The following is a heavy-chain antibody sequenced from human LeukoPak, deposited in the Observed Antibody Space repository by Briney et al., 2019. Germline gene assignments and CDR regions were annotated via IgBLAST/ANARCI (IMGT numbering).Heavy chain of an antibody. CDR1: GGAISSYY. J-gene: IGHJ4*02. V-gene: IGHV4-4*07. Sequence: SETLSLTCTVSGGAISSYYWSWIRQPAGKGLEWIGRIYTSGSTNYNPSLKSRVTMSVDTSKNQFSLKLSSVTAADTAVYYCAREDSYDSSGYYWYYFDYWGQGTLVTVSS. D-gene: IGHD3-22*01. CDR2: IYTSGST. CDR3: AREDSYDSSGYYWYYFDY.